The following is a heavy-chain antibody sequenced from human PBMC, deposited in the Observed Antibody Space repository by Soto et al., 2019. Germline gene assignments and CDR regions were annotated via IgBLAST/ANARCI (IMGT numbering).Heavy chain of an antibody. Sequence: SETLSLTCTVSGGSISSYYWSWIRQPPGKGLEWIGYIYYSGSTNYNPSLKSRVTISVDTSKNQFSLKLSSVTAADTAVYYCAREMTTVTNYFDYWGQGTLVTVSS. CDR1: GGSISSYY. J-gene: IGHJ4*02. D-gene: IGHD4-17*01. V-gene: IGHV4-59*12. CDR3: AREMTTVTNYFDY. CDR2: IYYSGST.